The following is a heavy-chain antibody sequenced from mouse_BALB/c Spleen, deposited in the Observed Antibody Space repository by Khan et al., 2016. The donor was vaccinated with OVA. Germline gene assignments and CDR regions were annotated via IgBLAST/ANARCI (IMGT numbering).Heavy chain of an antibody. V-gene: IGHV2-6-7*01. Sequence: QVQLKESGPGLVAPSQSLSITCTVSGFSLTGYGVNWVRQPPGKDLEWLGMIWGDGSTDYNSALKSRLSITKDNSKSQVFLKMNSLQTDDTARYYCARAYYANYREAMDYWGQGNSVTVSS. CDR3: ARAYYANYREAMDY. CDR2: IWGDGST. CDR1: GFSLTGYG. J-gene: IGHJ4*01. D-gene: IGHD2-10*01.